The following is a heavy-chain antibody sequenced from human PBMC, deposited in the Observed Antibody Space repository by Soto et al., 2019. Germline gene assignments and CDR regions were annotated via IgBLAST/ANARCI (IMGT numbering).Heavy chain of an antibody. CDR3: AAIVSSIVGANYYYYYGMDV. Sequence: PSETPSLTCTVSVGSISSSSYYWGWISQPPGKGLEWIGSIYYSGSTYYNPSLKSRVTISVDTSKNQFSLKLSSVTAADTAVYYCAAIVSSIVGANYYYYYGMDVWGQGTTVTVSS. V-gene: IGHV4-39*05. CDR1: VGSISSSSYY. D-gene: IGHD1-26*01. J-gene: IGHJ6*02. CDR2: IYYSGST.